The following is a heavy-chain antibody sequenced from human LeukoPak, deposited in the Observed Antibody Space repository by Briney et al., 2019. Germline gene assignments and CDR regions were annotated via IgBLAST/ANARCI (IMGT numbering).Heavy chain of an antibody. CDR1: GGSISSSSYY. D-gene: IGHD6-19*01. CDR2: IYYSGST. CDR3: ARRDMSQAGFDY. J-gene: IGHJ4*02. V-gene: IGHV4-39*01. Sequence: SETLSLTCTVSGGSISSSSYYWGWIRQPPGKGLEWIGSIYYSGSTYYNPSLKSRVTISVDTSKNQFSLKLSSVTAADTAVYYCARRDMSQAGFDYWGRGTLDTVSS.